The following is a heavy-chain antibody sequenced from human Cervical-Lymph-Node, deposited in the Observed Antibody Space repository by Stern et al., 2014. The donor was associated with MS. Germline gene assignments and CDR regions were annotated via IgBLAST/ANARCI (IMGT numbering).Heavy chain of an antibody. CDR1: GGTFSSSYA. CDR2: IIPIVGLP. CDR3: ARGIVTNRPAATLHNLFDH. D-gene: IGHD2-15*01. J-gene: IGHJ5*02. Sequence: VQLVESGAEVKKPASSVKVSCKASGGTFSSSYAVSWVRQAPGQGLEWMGRIIPIVGLPNYAQKFQTRLTITADKSTSTVYMELSNLTSEDTAVYYCARGIVTNRPAATLHNLFDHWGQGTLVTVSS. V-gene: IGHV1-69*09.